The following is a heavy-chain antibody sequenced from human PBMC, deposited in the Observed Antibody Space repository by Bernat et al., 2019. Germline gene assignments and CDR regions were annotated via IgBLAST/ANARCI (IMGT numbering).Heavy chain of an antibody. CDR1: GFTFSSYG. CDR2: IWYDGSNK. J-gene: IGHJ6*02. V-gene: IGHV3-33*01. Sequence: QVQLVESGGGVVQPGRSLRLSCAASGFTFSSYGMHWVRQAPGKGLEWVAVIWYDGSNKYYADSVKGRFTISRDNSKNTLYLQMNSLRAEDTVVYYCARVPSPYYYDSSGYGKRYSYYGMDVWGQGTTVTVTS. CDR3: ARVPSPYYYDSSGYGKRYSYYGMDV. D-gene: IGHD3-22*01.